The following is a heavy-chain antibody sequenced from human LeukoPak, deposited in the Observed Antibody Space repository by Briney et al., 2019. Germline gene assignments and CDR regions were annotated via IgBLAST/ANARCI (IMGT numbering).Heavy chain of an antibody. CDR3: ARVPSGYTPNANYYYYGMDV. D-gene: IGHD5-12*01. V-gene: IGHV1-69*04. CDR2: IIPIIGIV. CDR1: GGTFSRYA. Sequence: SVKVSCKASGGTFSRYAISWVRQAPGQGLEWMGRIIPIIGIVNYAQKFQGRVTITADKSTNTAYMELSSLRSEDTAVYYCARVPSGYTPNANYYYYGMDVWGQGTTVTVSS. J-gene: IGHJ6*02.